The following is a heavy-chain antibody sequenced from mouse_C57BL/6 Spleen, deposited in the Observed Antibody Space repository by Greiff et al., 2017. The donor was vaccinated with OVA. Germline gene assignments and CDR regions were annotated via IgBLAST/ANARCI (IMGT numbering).Heavy chain of an antibody. V-gene: IGHV3-6*01. CDR3: ARNYYGTSFAY. CDR1: GYSITSGYY. CDR2: ISYDGSN. Sequence: DVHLVESGPGLVKPSQSLSLTCSVTGYSITSGYYWNWIRQFPGNKLEWMGYISYDGSNNYNPSLKNRISITRDTSKNQFFLKLNSVTTEDTATYYCARNYYGTSFAYWGQGTLVTVSA. J-gene: IGHJ3*01. D-gene: IGHD1-1*01.